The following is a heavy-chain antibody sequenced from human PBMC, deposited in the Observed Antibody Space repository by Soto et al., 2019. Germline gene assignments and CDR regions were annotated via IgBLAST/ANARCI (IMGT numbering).Heavy chain of an antibody. V-gene: IGHV3-53*02. CDR2: IYSGGST. CDR1: GFIVSSNY. Sequence: EVQLVETGGGLIQPGGSLRLSCAASGFIVSSNYMSWVRQAPGKGLEWVSVIYSGGSTYYADSVKGRFTISRDNSKNTMYLQMTSLRAEDTAVYYCATERWFDPWGQGTLVTVSS. CDR3: ATERWFDP. J-gene: IGHJ5*02.